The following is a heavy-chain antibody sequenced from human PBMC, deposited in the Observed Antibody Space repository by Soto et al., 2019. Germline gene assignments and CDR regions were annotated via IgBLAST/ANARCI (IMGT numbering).Heavy chain of an antibody. V-gene: IGHV3-30-3*01. D-gene: IGHD6-6*01. CDR1: GFTFGSYA. CDR2: ISYDGSNK. Sequence: QVQLVGSGGGVVQPGGSRRLSGAASGFTFGSYAMHWVGQAPGKGRGGGAVISYDGSNKYYADSVKGRFTISRDNSKNTLYLQMNSLRAEDTAVYYCARDRARYSSSMLDAFDIWGQGTMVTVSS. J-gene: IGHJ3*02. CDR3: ARDRARYSSSMLDAFDI.